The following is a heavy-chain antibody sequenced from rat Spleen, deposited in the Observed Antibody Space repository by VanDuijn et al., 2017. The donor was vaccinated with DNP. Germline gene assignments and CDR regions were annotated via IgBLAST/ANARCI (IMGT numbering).Heavy chain of an antibody. CDR3: ARGLNYGGWSDYFDY. D-gene: IGHD1-11*01. V-gene: IGHV5-31*01. Sequence: EVQLVESGGGLVQPGRSLKLSCVASGFIFSNYWMTWIRQAPGKGLEWVASISSTGDNTYYSDSVKGRFSLSRDNAKSTLYLQVNSLRSEDTATYYCARGLNYGGWSDYFDYWGQGVMVTVSS. J-gene: IGHJ2*01. CDR2: ISSTGDNT. CDR1: GFIFSNYW.